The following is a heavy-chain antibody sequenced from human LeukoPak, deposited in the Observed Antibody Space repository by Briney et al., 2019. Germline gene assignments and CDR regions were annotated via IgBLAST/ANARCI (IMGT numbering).Heavy chain of an antibody. D-gene: IGHD3-16*01. CDR2: IYSSGST. Sequence: SETLSLTCSVSGVSIKNIYWNWFRQPPGKGLEWVGYIYSSGSTYYNPSLKSRVTISVDTSKNQFSLKLSSVTAADTAVYYCARDRGGPEVMPLGFDYWGQGTLVTVSS. V-gene: IGHV4-59*12. J-gene: IGHJ4*02. CDR1: GVSIKNIY. CDR3: ARDRGGPEVMPLGFDY.